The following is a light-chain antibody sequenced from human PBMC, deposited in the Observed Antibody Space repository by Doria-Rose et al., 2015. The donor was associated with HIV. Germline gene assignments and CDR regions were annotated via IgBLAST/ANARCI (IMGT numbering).Light chain of an antibody. CDR1: QSFSSTY. CDR2: DGS. V-gene: IGKV3-20*01. Sequence: TQSPGTLSLSPGERATLSCRASQSFSSTYLAWYQQNPGQAPSLIIYDGSTSATGIPDRFSASGSGTDFTLTINRLEPEDFALYYCHQYGTSWTFGQGTKVEI. J-gene: IGKJ1*01. CDR3: HQYGTSWT.